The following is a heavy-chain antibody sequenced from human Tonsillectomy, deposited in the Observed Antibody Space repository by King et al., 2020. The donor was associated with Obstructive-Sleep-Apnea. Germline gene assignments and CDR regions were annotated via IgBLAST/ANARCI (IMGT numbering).Heavy chain of an antibody. CDR1: GFTFSSYA. J-gene: IGHJ4*02. V-gene: IGHV3-23*04. CDR2: ISGSGGST. CDR3: AKSGSYYS. D-gene: IGHD1-26*01. Sequence: VQLVESGGGLVQPGGSLRLSCAASGFTFSSYAMSWVRQAPGRGLEWVSAISGSGGSTYYADSVRGRFTISRDNAHNTLFLQMNSLRADDTAVYYCAKSGSYYSWGQGTLVTVSS.